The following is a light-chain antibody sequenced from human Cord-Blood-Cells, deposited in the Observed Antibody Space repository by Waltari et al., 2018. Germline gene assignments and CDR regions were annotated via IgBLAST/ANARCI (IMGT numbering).Light chain of an antibody. CDR2: DAS. CDR1: QDISNY. CDR3: QQYDNLIT. Sequence: DIQITQSPSSLSASVGDRVTITCQASQDISNYLHWYQQKPGEAPKLLSYDASNLETGVPSRFSGSGSGTDVTFTISSLQPEEIAPYYCQQYDNLITFGQGKRLEIK. J-gene: IGKJ5*01. V-gene: IGKV1-33*01.